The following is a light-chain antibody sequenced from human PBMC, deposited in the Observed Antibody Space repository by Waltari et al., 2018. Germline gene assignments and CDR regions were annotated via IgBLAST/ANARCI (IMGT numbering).Light chain of an antibody. CDR3: QKYGSAPWT. CDR2: AAS. Sequence: DIQMTQSPSSLSASVEDRVTITCRASQGIRNSLAWYQQKPGGVPKVLIYAASTLQSGVPSRFSGSGSGTDFTLTISSLQPEDVATYYCQKYGSAPWTFGQGTKVEIK. J-gene: IGKJ1*01. V-gene: IGKV1-27*01. CDR1: QGIRNS.